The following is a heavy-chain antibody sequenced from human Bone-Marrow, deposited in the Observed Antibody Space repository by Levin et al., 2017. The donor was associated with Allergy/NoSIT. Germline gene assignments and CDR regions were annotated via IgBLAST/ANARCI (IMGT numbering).Heavy chain of an antibody. CDR3: ARLFGYDTSGYSIYTFDN. V-gene: IGHV1-69*15. J-gene: IGHJ4*02. CDR1: GSTFSGYA. Sequence: KISCKASGSTFSGYALSWVRQAPGHGLEWMGTLIPILGTPKYSQKFQARVTITADESTATAYMELSSLTSEDTAVYYCARLFGYDTSGYSIYTFDNWGQGTLVTVSS. D-gene: IGHD3-22*01. CDR2: LIPILGTP.